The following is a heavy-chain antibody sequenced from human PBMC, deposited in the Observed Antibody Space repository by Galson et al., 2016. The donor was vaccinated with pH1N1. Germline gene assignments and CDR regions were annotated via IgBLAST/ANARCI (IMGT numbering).Heavy chain of an antibody. D-gene: IGHD2-15*01. J-gene: IGHJ4*02. Sequence: SLRLSCAASGFTFDYFSLHWVRHAPGKGLEWVSLISRVGVTFYADSVRGRFTISRDNNRNSLSLQMDGLTSEDTAFYYCAKEKFGSKWSTFDNWGQGTLVTVSS. V-gene: IGHV3-43*01. CDR1: GFTFDYFS. CDR3: AKEKFGSKWSTFDN. CDR2: ISRVGVT.